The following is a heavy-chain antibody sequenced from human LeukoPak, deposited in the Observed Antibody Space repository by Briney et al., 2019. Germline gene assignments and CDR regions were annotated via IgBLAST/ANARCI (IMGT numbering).Heavy chain of an antibody. CDR1: GFTFSSYA. D-gene: IGHD2-2*01. V-gene: IGHV3-23*01. Sequence: GGPLRLSCAASGFTFSSYAMSWVRQAPGKGLEWASAISGSGGSTYYADSVKGRFTISRDNSKNTLYLQMNSLRAEDTAVYYCAKVGPAAPRLGFVDYWGQGTLVTVSS. J-gene: IGHJ4*02. CDR3: AKVGPAAPRLGFVDY. CDR2: ISGSGGST.